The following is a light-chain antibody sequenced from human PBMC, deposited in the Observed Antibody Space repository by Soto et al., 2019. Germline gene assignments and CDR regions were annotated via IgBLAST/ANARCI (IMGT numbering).Light chain of an antibody. V-gene: IGLV2-14*01. Sequence: SVLTKPASVSVSPGQSITISCTGTSSDVGGYNYVSWYQQHPGKAPKLMIYDVSNRPSGVSNRFSGSKSGNTASLTISGLQAEDEADYYCSPYTSSSTLGFVFGTGTKVTVL. CDR3: SPYTSSSTLGFV. CDR1: SSDVGGYNY. J-gene: IGLJ1*01. CDR2: DVS.